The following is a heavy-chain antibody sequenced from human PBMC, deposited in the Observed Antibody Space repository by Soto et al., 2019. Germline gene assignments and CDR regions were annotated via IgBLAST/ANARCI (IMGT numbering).Heavy chain of an antibody. CDR1: GYTFTSYA. D-gene: IGHD3-3*01. V-gene: IGHV1-3*01. J-gene: IGHJ4*02. CDR2: INAGNGNT. CDR3: ARGPSVYDFWSGYYVDY. Sequence: ASVKVSCKASGYTFTSYAMHWVRQAPGQRLEWMGWINAGNGNTKYSQKFQGRVTITRDTSASTAYMELSSLRSEDTAVYYCARGPSVYDFWSGYYVDYWGQGTLVTVSS.